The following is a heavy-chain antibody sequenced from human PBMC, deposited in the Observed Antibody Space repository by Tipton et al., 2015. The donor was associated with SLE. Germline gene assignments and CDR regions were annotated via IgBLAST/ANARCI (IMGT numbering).Heavy chain of an antibody. CDR1: GFSFSSYW. V-gene: IGHV3-7*01. CDR3: TSFELVTYGMDV. CDR2: MNQDGNEK. J-gene: IGHJ6*02. Sequence: SLRLSCVASGFSFSSYWMSWVRQVPGKGLEWVANMNQDGNEKYYVDSVKGRSTISRDNAKNSLFLQMNSLRAEDTAVYYCTSFELVTYGMDVWGQGTTVTVS. D-gene: IGHD3-3*02.